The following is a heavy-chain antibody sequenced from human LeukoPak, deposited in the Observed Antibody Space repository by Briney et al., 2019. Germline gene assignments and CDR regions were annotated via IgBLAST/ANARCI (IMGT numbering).Heavy chain of an antibody. CDR2: ISYDGSNK. V-gene: IGHV3-30*04. CDR3: ARVSGYLWGCRY. Sequence: GGSLRLSCAASGFTFSSYAMHWVRQAPGKGLEWVAVISYDGSNKYYADSVKGRFTISRGNSKNTLYLQMNSLRAEDTAVYYCARVSGYLWGCRYWGQGTLVTVSS. D-gene: IGHD3-22*01. CDR1: GFTFSSYA. J-gene: IGHJ4*02.